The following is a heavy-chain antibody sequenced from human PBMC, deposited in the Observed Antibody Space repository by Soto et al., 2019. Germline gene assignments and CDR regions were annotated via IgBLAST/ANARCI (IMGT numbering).Heavy chain of an antibody. J-gene: IGHJ6*02. CDR1: GGSISSYY. Sequence: SETLSLTCTVSGGSISSYYWSWIRQPPGKGLEWIGYIYYSGSTNYNPSLKSRVTISVDTSKNQFSLKLSSVTAADTAVYYCARWGSLGSQLVRRYYYGMDVWGQGTTVTVSS. CDR3: ARWGSLGSQLVRRYYYGMDV. CDR2: IYYSGST. D-gene: IGHD2-2*01. V-gene: IGHV4-59*01.